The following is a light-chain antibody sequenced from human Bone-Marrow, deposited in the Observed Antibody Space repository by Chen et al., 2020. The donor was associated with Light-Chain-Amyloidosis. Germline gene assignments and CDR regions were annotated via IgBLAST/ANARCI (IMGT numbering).Light chain of an antibody. J-gene: IGLJ1*01. Sequence: QSVLTQPPSASGTPGQRVTISCSGSSSNIGINTINWYRQLPGTAPKLLIYSDDQRPSGVPDRFSGSKSGTSASLAISGLQYDDEADYYCAAWDDSLNGSVFGTGTKVTVL. CDR1: SSNIGINT. CDR3: AAWDDSLNGSV. V-gene: IGLV1-44*01. CDR2: SDD.